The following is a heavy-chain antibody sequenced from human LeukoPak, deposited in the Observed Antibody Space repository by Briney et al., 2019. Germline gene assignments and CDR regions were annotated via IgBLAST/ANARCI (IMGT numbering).Heavy chain of an antibody. CDR2: INAGNGNT. Sequence: GASVKVSCKASGYTFTSYAMHWVRQAPGQRLEWMGWINAGNGNTKYSQKFQGRVTITRDTSASTAYMELSSLRSEDTAVYYCARVRAVAAEFDYWGQGTPVTVSS. J-gene: IGHJ4*02. CDR3: ARVRAVAAEFDY. CDR1: GYTFTSYA. V-gene: IGHV1-3*01. D-gene: IGHD6-19*01.